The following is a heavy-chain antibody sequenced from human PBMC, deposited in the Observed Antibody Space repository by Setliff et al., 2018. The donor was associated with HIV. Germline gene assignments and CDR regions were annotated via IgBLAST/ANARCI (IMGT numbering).Heavy chain of an antibody. Sequence: SETLSLTCTVSGYSIGSGYYWGWSRQTPERGLEWIGSIIYRGTTYINPSLKGRVSMSLDTSKNQFSLTLTSVTAADTAVYYCARAGLTLTDWFDPWGQGSLVTVSS. CDR3: ARAGLTLTDWFDP. V-gene: IGHV4-38-2*02. J-gene: IGHJ5*02. CDR2: IIYRGTT. CDR1: GYSIGSGYY.